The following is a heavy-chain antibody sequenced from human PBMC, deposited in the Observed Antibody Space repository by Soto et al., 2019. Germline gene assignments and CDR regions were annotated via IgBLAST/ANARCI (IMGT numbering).Heavy chain of an antibody. Sequence: SVKVSCKASGGTFSSYTISWVRQAPGQGLEWMGRIIPILGIANYAQKFQGRVTITADKSTSTAYMELSSLRSEDTAVYYCARDSPPSSIAVAGTDYYYYGMDVWGQGTTVTVSS. D-gene: IGHD6-19*01. CDR2: IIPILGIA. CDR3: ARDSPPSSIAVAGTDYYYYGMDV. J-gene: IGHJ6*02. V-gene: IGHV1-69*04. CDR1: GGTFSSYT.